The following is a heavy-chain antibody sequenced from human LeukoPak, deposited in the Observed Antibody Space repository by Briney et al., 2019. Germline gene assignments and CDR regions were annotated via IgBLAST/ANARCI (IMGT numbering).Heavy chain of an antibody. Sequence: GGSLRLSCAASGFTFSSYWMSWVRKAPGKGLGCVANIKGDGSDNHYVDSVRGRFTISRDNAKNSLYLQMNSLRAEDTAVYYCARDLGYYRADYWGQGTLVTVSS. CDR1: GFTFSSYW. J-gene: IGHJ4*02. V-gene: IGHV3-7*04. D-gene: IGHD1-26*01. CDR2: IKGDGSDN. CDR3: ARDLGYYRADY.